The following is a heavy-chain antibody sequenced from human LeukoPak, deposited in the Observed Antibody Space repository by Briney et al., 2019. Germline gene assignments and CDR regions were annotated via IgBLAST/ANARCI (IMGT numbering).Heavy chain of an antibody. D-gene: IGHD4-23*01. CDR2: ISSSGSTI. V-gene: IGHV3-48*04. CDR3: ARDYGGSSPFDC. Sequence: PGGSLRLSCAASGFTFSSYSMNWVRQAPGKGLEWVSYISSSGSTIYYADSVKGRFTISRDTAKNSLYLQMNSLRAEDTAVYYCARDYGGSSPFDCWGQGTLVTVSS. J-gene: IGHJ4*02. CDR1: GFTFSSYS.